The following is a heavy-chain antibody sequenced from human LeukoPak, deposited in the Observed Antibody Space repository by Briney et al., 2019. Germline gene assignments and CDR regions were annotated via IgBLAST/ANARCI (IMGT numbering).Heavy chain of an antibody. D-gene: IGHD1-1*01. CDR1: GFTLSSYA. CDR3: AKRTGTTRLTLWWYYYGMDV. V-gene: IGHV3-23*01. Sequence: QAGGSLRLSCAASGFTLSSYAMSWVRQAPGKGLEWVSAISGSGGSTYYADSVKGRFTISRDNSKNTLYLQMNSLRAEDTAVYYCAKRTGTTRLTLWWYYYGMDVWGQGTTVTVSS. CDR2: ISGSGGST. J-gene: IGHJ6*02.